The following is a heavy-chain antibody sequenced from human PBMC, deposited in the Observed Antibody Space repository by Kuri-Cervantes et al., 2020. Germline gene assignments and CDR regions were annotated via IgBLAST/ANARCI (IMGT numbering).Heavy chain of an antibody. J-gene: IGHJ3*02. CDR1: GFTLSTYW. D-gene: IGHD6-6*01. CDR3: ARDFPPHYSSSVPDAFDI. Sequence: GESLKISCAASGFTLSTYWMNWVRQAPGKGLEWVSSISSSSSYIYYADSVKGRFTISRDNAKNSLYLQMNSLRAEDTAVYYCARDFPPHYSSSVPDAFDIWGQGTMVTVSS. CDR2: ISSSSSYI. V-gene: IGHV3-21*01.